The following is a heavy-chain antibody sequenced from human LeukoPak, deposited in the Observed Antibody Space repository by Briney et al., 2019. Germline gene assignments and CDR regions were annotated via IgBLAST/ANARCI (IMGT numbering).Heavy chain of an antibody. Sequence: GGSLRLSCGASGFTFNDHYMGWVRQAPGKGLEWVGRSRNKANGYTTAYAASVKGRFPISRDDSKSSLYLQMNSLKTEDTAVYYCASLLGSWGQGTLVIVSS. CDR1: GFTFNDHY. D-gene: IGHD2-15*01. CDR2: SRNKANGYTT. V-gene: IGHV3-72*01. J-gene: IGHJ5*02. CDR3: ASLLGS.